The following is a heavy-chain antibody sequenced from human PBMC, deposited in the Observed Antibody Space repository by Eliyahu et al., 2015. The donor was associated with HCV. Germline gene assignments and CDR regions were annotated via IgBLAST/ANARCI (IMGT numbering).Heavy chain of an antibody. J-gene: IGHJ4*02. CDR2: IYPGDSDT. D-gene: IGHD5-24*01. V-gene: IGHV5-51*01. Sequence: EVQLVQSGAEVKKPGESLKISCKGSGYSXTSYXIGWVRXMPGKGLEWRGFIYPGDSDTRXXPSFQGQVTISADKSISTAYLQWSSLKASDTAMYYCARAPPKGWLQFPSLDYWGQGTLVTVSS. CDR3: ARAPPKGWLQFPSLDY. CDR1: GYSXTSYX.